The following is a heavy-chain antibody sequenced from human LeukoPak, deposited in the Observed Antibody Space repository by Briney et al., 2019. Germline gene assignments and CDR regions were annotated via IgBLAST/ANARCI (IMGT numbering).Heavy chain of an antibody. D-gene: IGHD1-1*01. V-gene: IGHV4-59*01. Sequence: PSETLSLTCTVSGGSISSYYWSWIRQTPGKGLEWIGYIYYSGSTNFNPSLKSRVTISVDTSKNQFSLKMSSVTAADTAVYFCARGRVSSSTWYSTYYYFFYMDFWGKGTTVTVSS. CDR3: ARGRVSSSTWYSTYYYFFYMDF. J-gene: IGHJ6*03. CDR2: IYYSGST. CDR1: GGSISSYY.